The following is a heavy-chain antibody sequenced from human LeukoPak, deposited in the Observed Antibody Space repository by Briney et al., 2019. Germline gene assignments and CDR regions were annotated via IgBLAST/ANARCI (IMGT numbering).Heavy chain of an antibody. D-gene: IGHD3-16*01. Sequence: GGSLRLSCAASGFTFSSYWMHWVRQAPGKGLVWVSRINSEGRSTSYADSVKGRFTISRDNAKNTLCLQMNSLRAEDTGVYYCAREGVPGDGDHFDYWGQGTLVTVSS. CDR1: GFTFSSYW. J-gene: IGHJ4*02. V-gene: IGHV3-74*01. CDR2: INSEGRST. CDR3: AREGVPGDGDHFDY.